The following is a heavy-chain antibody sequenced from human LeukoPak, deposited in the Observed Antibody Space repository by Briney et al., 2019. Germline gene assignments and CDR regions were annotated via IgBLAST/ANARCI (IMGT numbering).Heavy chain of an antibody. V-gene: IGHV4-4*09. Sequence: PSETLSLTCTVSGGSNSSYYWSWIRQPPGKGLEWIGYTNPSGNSNYSPSLKSRVTISIDTSRNQFSLKLSSVTAADTAVYYCARKAPKKGWFDPWGQGTLVTVSS. CDR2: TNPSGNS. CDR3: ARKAPKKGWFDP. CDR1: GGSNSSYY. J-gene: IGHJ5*02.